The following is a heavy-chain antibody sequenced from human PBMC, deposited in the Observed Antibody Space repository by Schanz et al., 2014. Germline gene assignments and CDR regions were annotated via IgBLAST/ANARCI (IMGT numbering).Heavy chain of an antibody. Sequence: QLVESGGGLVQPGGSLRLSCAASGYTFSSNAMSWVRQAPGKGLEWVSTISGSGGSTYYADSVKGRFTISRDNSKNTLSLQLNSLRADDTAVYYCAKHLYQYNYYGMDVWGQGTTVTVSS. D-gene: IGHD2-2*02. J-gene: IGHJ6*02. CDR3: AKHLYQYNYYGMDV. V-gene: IGHV3-23*04. CDR1: GYTFSSNA. CDR2: ISGSGGST.